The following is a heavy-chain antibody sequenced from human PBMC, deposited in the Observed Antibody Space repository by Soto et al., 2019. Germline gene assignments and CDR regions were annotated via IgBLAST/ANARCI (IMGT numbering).Heavy chain of an antibody. CDR2: IYPGDSDT. CDR1: GYSFTSYW. Sequence: PGESLKISCKGSGYSFTSYWIGWVRQMPGKGLEWMGIIYPGDSDTRYSPSFQGQVTISADKSISTAYLQWSSLKASDTAMYYCARRTKAYCGGDCYYSALSGAFDIWGQGTMVTVSS. V-gene: IGHV5-51*01. CDR3: ARRTKAYCGGDCYYSALSGAFDI. J-gene: IGHJ3*02. D-gene: IGHD2-21*02.